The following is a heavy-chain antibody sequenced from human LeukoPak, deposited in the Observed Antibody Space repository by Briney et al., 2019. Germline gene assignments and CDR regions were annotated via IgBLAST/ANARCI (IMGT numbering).Heavy chain of an antibody. Sequence: PSEALSLTCTVSDGSINTYYWSWIRQPPGKGLEWIGYIYYSGSTNYNPSLKSRVTISLDTPKNKFSLRLNSVTAADTAVYYCARGGPVGVDYWGQGTLVTVSS. CDR2: IYYSGST. D-gene: IGHD3-10*01. J-gene: IGHJ4*02. CDR3: ARGGPVGVDY. V-gene: IGHV4-59*01. CDR1: DGSINTYY.